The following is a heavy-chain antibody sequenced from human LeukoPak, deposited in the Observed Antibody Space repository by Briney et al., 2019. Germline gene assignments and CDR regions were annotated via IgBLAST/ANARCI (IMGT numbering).Heavy chain of an antibody. V-gene: IGHV3-30*04. CDR2: ISYDGSNK. D-gene: IGHD6-13*01. CDR1: GFTFSSYA. Sequence: PGGSLRLSCAASGFTFSSYAMHWVRQAPGKGLEWVAVISYDGSNKYYADSVKGRFTISRDNSKNTLYLQMNSLRAEDTGVYYCVRGRGIAAALVYWGQGTLVTVSS. J-gene: IGHJ4*02. CDR3: VRGRGIAAALVY.